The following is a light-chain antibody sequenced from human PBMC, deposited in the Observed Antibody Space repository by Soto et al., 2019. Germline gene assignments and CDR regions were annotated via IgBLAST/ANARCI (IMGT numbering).Light chain of an antibody. CDR3: SSHESNSPYV. CDR1: TSDIGGYDY. V-gene: IGLV2-8*01. CDR2: EVN. Sequence: QSALTQPPSASGSPGQSVAISCTGTTSDIGGYDYVSWYQQHPGKAPKLMIYEVNNRPSGVPDRFSGSKSGNTASLTVSGLQAEDEADYYCSSHESNSPYVFGTGTKVTVL. J-gene: IGLJ1*01.